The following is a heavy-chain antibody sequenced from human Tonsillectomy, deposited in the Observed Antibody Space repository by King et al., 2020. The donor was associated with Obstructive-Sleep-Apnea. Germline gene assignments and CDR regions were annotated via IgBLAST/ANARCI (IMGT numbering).Heavy chain of an antibody. CDR1: GYTFTSYY. V-gene: IGHV1-46*03. Sequence: VQLVESGAEVKKPGASVKVSCKASGYTFTSYYMHWVRQAPGQGLEWMGIINPSGGSTSYAQKFQGRVTMTRDTSTSTVYMELSSLRSEDTAVYYCARDRGDYYGSGSYYLVGYFDYWGQGTLVTVSS. J-gene: IGHJ4*02. CDR2: INPSGGST. CDR3: ARDRGDYYGSGSYYLVGYFDY. D-gene: IGHD3-10*01.